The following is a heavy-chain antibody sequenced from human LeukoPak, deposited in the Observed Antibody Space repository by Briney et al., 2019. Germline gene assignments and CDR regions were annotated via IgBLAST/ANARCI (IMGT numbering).Heavy chain of an antibody. CDR1: GFTFSSYS. V-gene: IGHV3-48*01. CDR3: ARVGYINDAFDI. Sequence: GSLRLSCAASGFTFSSYSMNWVRQPPGKGLEWVSYISSSSSTIYYADSVKGRFTISRDNAKNSLYLQMNSLRAEDTAVYYCARVGYINDAFDIWGQGTMVTVSS. D-gene: IGHD6-13*01. CDR2: ISSSSSTI. J-gene: IGHJ3*02.